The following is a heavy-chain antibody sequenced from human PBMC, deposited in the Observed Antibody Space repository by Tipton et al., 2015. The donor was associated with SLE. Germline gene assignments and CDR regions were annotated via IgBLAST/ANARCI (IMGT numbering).Heavy chain of an antibody. CDR3: ARRGYDYYYYYYMDV. V-gene: IGHV4-39*07. CDR1: GGSISSSSYY. J-gene: IGHJ6*03. CDR2: IYYSGST. D-gene: IGHD5-12*01. Sequence: LRLSCTVSGGSISSSSYYWGWIRQPPGKGLEWIGSIYYSGSTYYNPSLKSRVTISVDTSKNQFSLKLSSVTAADTAVYYCARRGYDYYYYYYMDVWGKGTTVTVSS.